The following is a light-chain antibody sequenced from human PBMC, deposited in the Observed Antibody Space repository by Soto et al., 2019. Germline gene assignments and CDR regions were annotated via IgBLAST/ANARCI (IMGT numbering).Light chain of an antibody. CDR3: QQSFRAAWT. J-gene: IGKJ1*01. CDR1: QSIAGY. V-gene: IGKV1-39*01. CDR2: AAS. Sequence: DIPMTQSPSSLSASVGDRVTITCRASQSIAGYLNWYQHKPGKAPRLLMYAASTLQSGVPSRFSGSGSGTEFTLTINNLQPEDFATYYCQQSFRAAWTFGQGTKLEI.